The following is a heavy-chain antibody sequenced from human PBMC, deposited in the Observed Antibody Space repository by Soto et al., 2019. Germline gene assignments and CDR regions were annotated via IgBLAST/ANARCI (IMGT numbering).Heavy chain of an antibody. D-gene: IGHD2-15*01. CDR1: GLTFNRYW. Sequence: GGSLRLSCAASGLTFNRYWMHWVRHAPGKGLVWVTHINTDGTNSNYADSVKGRFTISRDNAKSTLFLQMNSLRDEDTAVYYCAREFCSGGNCYTYYFDPWGQGIPVTVSS. CDR2: INTDGTNS. J-gene: IGHJ5*02. V-gene: IGHV3-74*01. CDR3: AREFCSGGNCYTYYFDP.